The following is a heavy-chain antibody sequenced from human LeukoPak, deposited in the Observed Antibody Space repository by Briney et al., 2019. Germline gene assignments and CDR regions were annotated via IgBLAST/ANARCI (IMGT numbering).Heavy chain of an antibody. CDR1: GGTFSSYA. CDR2: IIPIFGTA. Sequence: ASVKVSCKASGGTFSSYAISWVRQAPGQGLEWMGGIIPIFGTANYAQKFQGRVTITADKSTSTAYMELSSLRSEDTAVYYCARVMLGYCSGGSCGPTDYFDYWGQGTLVTVSS. J-gene: IGHJ4*02. V-gene: IGHV1-69*06. CDR3: ARVMLGYCSGGSCGPTDYFDY. D-gene: IGHD2-15*01.